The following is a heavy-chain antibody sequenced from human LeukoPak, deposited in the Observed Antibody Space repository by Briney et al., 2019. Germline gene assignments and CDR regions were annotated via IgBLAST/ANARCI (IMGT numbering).Heavy chain of an antibody. CDR2: ISAYNGNT. Sequence: GASVKVSCKASGYTFTSYGISWVRQAPGQGLEWMGWISAYNGNTNYAQKLQGRVTMTTDTSTSTAYMELRSLRSDDTAVYYCARDPPDYCGSGSHNFDYWGQGTLVTVSS. CDR1: GYTFTSYG. V-gene: IGHV1-18*01. D-gene: IGHD3-10*01. CDR3: ARDPPDYCGSGSHNFDY. J-gene: IGHJ4*02.